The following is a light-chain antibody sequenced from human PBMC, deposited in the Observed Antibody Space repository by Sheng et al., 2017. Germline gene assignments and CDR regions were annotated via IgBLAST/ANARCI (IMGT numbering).Light chain of an antibody. CDR3: QQSYSTPYS. Sequence: DIQMTQSPSSLSASVGDRVIITCRASQSISSYLNWYQQIPGKAPKLLIYGASSLQTGVPSRFSGSGSGTDFTLTISSLQPEDFATYYCQQSYSTPYSFGQVTKVEIK. CDR1: QSISSY. V-gene: IGKV1-39*01. CDR2: GAS. J-gene: IGKJ2*03.